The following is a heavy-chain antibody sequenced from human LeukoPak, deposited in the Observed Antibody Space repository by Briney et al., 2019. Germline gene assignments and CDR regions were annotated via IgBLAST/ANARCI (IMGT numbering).Heavy chain of an antibody. Sequence: ASVKVSCKASGYTFTSYGVSWVRLAPGQGLEWMGWISTYNGHTYYVQKFQGRVTVTTDTSTSTAYLELRSLRYDDTAIYYCARDLGLPGAFDIWGQGTMVTVSS. CDR3: ARDLGLPGAFDI. J-gene: IGHJ3*02. CDR2: ISTYNGHT. CDR1: GYTFTSYG. D-gene: IGHD2/OR15-2a*01. V-gene: IGHV1-18*01.